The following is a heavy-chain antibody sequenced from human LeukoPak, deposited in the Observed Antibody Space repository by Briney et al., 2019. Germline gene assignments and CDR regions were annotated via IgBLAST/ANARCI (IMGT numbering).Heavy chain of an antibody. Sequence: GESLKISCKGSGYTFSSHWIAWVRQMPGKGLDWMGIIYPDDSDTRYSPSFQGQVTISADKSISTAYLQWGSLKASGTATYYCAIIYADSRAFDYWGQGTLVTVSS. CDR3: AIIYADSRAFDY. V-gene: IGHV5-51*01. CDR1: GYTFSSHW. CDR2: IYPDDSDT. J-gene: IGHJ4*02. D-gene: IGHD4-17*01.